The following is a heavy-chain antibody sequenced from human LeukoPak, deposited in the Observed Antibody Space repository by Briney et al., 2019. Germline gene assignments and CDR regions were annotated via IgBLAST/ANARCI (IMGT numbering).Heavy chain of an antibody. Sequence: GGSLRLSCAASGFTFSSYAMHRVRQAPGKGLEWVAVISYDGSNKYYADSVKGRFTISRDNSKNTLYLQMNSLRAEDTAVYYCARDILLSYYFDYWGQGTLVTVSS. D-gene: IGHD2/OR15-2a*01. CDR2: ISYDGSNK. CDR3: ARDILLSYYFDY. V-gene: IGHV3-30-3*01. CDR1: GFTFSSYA. J-gene: IGHJ4*02.